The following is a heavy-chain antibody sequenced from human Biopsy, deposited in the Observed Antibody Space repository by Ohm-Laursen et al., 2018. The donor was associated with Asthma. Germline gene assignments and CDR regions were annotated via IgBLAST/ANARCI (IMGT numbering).Heavy chain of an antibody. Sequence: PSQTLSLTCTVSGGSMSSSSYYWGWIRQPPGKGLEWMGSISYTGSAYHNPSLNSRVTISVDTSKNHFPLKLSSVTAADTAVDYCARHWDWGSFFDYWGQGTPVTVSS. CDR3: ARHWDWGSFFDY. D-gene: IGHD7-27*01. CDR1: GGSMSSSSYY. V-gene: IGHV4-39*01. CDR2: ISYTGSA. J-gene: IGHJ4*02.